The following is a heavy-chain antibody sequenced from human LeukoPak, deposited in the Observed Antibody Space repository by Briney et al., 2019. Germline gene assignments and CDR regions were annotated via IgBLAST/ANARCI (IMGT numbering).Heavy chain of an antibody. CDR1: GYSFTSYW. J-gene: IGHJ6*03. Sequence: GESLKISCKGSGYSFTSYWIGWVSQMPGKGLEWMGIIYPGDSDTRYSPSFQGQVTISADKSISTAYLQWSSLKASDTAMYYCARQGAAAGTQENYYYYYMDVWGKGTTVTVSS. CDR2: IYPGDSDT. CDR3: ARQGAAAGTQENYYYYYMDV. D-gene: IGHD6-13*01. V-gene: IGHV5-51*01.